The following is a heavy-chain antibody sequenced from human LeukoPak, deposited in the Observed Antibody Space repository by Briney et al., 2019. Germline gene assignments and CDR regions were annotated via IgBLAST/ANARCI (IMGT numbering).Heavy chain of an antibody. Sequence: KSSETLSLTCTVSGGSISSYYWSWIRQPPGKGLEWIGYIYYSGSTNYNPSLKSRVTVSVDTSKNQFSLKLSSVTAADTAVYYCAREQLGAAFDIWGQGTMVTVSS. D-gene: IGHD1-1*01. V-gene: IGHV4-59*01. CDR1: GGSISSYY. CDR2: IYYSGST. CDR3: AREQLGAAFDI. J-gene: IGHJ3*02.